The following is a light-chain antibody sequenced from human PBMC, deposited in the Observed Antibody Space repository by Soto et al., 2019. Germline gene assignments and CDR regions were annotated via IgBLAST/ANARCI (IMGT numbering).Light chain of an antibody. Sequence: DIQMTQTPPSLSLSVGDRVTITCRASQDISNSLNWYQQKPGKSPRALIYGASSLESGVPSRFSGRGSGTDFTLSISSLQPEDFATYFCQQSYSTPYTFVQGTSLRIK. CDR3: QQSYSTPYT. J-gene: IGKJ2*01. V-gene: IGKV1-39*01. CDR1: QDISNS. CDR2: GAS.